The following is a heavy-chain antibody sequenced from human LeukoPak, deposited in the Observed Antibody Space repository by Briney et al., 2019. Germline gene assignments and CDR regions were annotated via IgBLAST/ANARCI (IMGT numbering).Heavy chain of an antibody. D-gene: IGHD1-26*01. J-gene: IGHJ4*02. CDR2: IYHSGST. CDR3: ARRIAGGLSYYFDY. CDR1: GYSISSGYY. Sequence: SETLSLTCTVSGYSISSGYYWGWIRQPPGKGLEWIGSIYHSGSTYYNPSLKSRVTISVDTSKNQFSLKLSSVTAADPAVYYCARRIAGGLSYYFDYSGQGTLVSVSS. V-gene: IGHV4-38-2*02.